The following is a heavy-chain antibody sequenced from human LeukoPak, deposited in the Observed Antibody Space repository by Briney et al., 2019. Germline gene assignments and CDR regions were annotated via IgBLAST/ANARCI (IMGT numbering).Heavy chain of an antibody. J-gene: IGHJ4*02. Sequence: GGSLRLSCAAPGFTFSNYAMRWVRQAPGKGVEWVSGISGSGDSTYYADSVKGRFTISRDNSKNTLYLQMNSLRAEDTAVYYCARRSGIAVAGAFDYWGQGTLVTVSS. CDR2: ISGSGDST. CDR3: ARRSGIAVAGAFDY. V-gene: IGHV3-23*01. D-gene: IGHD6-19*01. CDR1: GFTFSNYA.